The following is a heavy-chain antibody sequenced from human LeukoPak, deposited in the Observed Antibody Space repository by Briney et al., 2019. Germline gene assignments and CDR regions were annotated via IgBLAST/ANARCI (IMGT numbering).Heavy chain of an antibody. CDR1: GYSISSGYY. Sequence: SETLSLTCAVSGYSISSGYYWGWIRQPPGKGLEWIGSIYHSGSTHYNPSLKSRVTISVDTSKNQFSLKLSSVTAADTAVYYCARLLREWLNFDYWGQGTLVTVSS. V-gene: IGHV4-38-2*01. CDR3: ARLLREWLNFDY. CDR2: IYHSGST. D-gene: IGHD3-3*01. J-gene: IGHJ4*02.